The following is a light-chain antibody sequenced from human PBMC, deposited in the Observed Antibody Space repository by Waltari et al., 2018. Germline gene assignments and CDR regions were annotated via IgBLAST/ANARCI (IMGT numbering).Light chain of an antibody. V-gene: IGLV3-1*01. CDR2: QDM. CDR1: NLGAKY. J-gene: IGLJ2*01. Sequence: YELTQPPSVSVSPGQTASDTCAGCNLGAKYASWYQQKPGQSPVLVIYQDMKRPSGIPERFSGSNSGNTATLTISGTQAMDEADYYCQAWESDTVVFGGGTKLTVL. CDR3: QAWESDTVV.